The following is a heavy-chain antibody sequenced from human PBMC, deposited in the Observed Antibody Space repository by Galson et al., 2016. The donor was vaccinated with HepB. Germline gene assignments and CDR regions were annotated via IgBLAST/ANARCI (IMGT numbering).Heavy chain of an antibody. V-gene: IGHV3-11*04. J-gene: IGHJ4*02. Sequence: SLRLSCAASGFTLGDYYMSWIRQAPGRGLEWISHISQGGTTVNYADSVRGRFTISRDNARNSLSLQMHSLTAEDTAIYYCATHIDYSASTDYWGQGTLVTVSS. CDR2: ISQGGTTV. CDR3: ATHIDYSASTDY. D-gene: IGHD5-12*01. CDR1: GFTLGDYY.